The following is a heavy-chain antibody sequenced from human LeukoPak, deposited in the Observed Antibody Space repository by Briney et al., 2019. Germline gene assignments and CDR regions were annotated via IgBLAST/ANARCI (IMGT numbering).Heavy chain of an antibody. Sequence: ASVKVSCKASGYTLTSYAMNWVRQAPGQGLEWMGWISAYNGNTNYAQKLQGRVTMTTDTSTSTAYMELRSLRSDDTAVYYCARESRGSGDYRGSDYWGQGTLVTVSS. CDR2: ISAYNGNT. J-gene: IGHJ4*02. CDR3: ARESRGSGDYRGSDY. D-gene: IGHD4-11*01. V-gene: IGHV1-18*01. CDR1: GYTLTSYA.